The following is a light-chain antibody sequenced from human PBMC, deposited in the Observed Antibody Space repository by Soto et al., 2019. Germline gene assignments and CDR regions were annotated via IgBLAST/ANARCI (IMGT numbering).Light chain of an antibody. Sequence: EIVLTQSPGTLSLTPGERATLSCRASQSVSNNYLAWYQQKPGQAPRLLIYGASTRATGIPDRFSGSGSGTEFTLTISSLQSEDSAVYYCQQYNNWPRTFGQGTKVDIK. CDR1: QSVSNN. CDR3: QQYNNWPRT. J-gene: IGKJ1*01. CDR2: GAS. V-gene: IGKV3D-15*01.